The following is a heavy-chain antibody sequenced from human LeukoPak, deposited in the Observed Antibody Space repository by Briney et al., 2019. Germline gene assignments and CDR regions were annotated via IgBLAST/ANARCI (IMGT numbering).Heavy chain of an antibody. CDR3: ARGAQYCSTTACSPLNYYYYMDV. D-gene: IGHD2-2*01. CDR1: GDSISSYF. CDR2: MYPSGTT. V-gene: IGHV4-4*07. Sequence: PSETLSLTRSVSGDSISSYFWSWIRQPAGKGLEWIGRMYPSGTTNYNPSLKSRVTMSGDTSKNQFSLKLRSVTAADTAVYYCARGAQYCSTTACSPLNYYYYMDVWGKGTTVTVSS. J-gene: IGHJ6*03.